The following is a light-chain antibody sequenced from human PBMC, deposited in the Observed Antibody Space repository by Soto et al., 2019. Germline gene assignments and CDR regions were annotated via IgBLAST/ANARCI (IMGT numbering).Light chain of an antibody. V-gene: IGLV2-14*03. CDR3: NSYTSSSTYV. CDR1: SSDVGGFNY. J-gene: IGLJ1*01. Sequence: QSALTQPASVSGSPGQSITISCTGTSSDVGGFNYVSWYQQHPGKAPKLMIYDVTNRPSGVSYRFSGSKSGNTASQTISGLQAEDEADYYCNSYTSSSTYVFGTGTKATVL. CDR2: DVT.